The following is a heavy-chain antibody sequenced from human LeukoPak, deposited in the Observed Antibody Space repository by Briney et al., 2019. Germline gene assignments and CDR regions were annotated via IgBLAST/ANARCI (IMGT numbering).Heavy chain of an antibody. CDR1: GFTFDDCA. V-gene: IGHV3-9*01. CDR2: ISWNSGSI. J-gene: IGHJ4*02. D-gene: IGHD3-10*01. CDR3: AKDAVYGSGGEGYYFDY. Sequence: GGSLRLSCAASGFTFDDCAMHWVRQAPGKGLEWVSGISWNSGSIGYADSVKGRFTISRDNAKNSLYLQMNSLRAEDTALYYCAKDAVYGSGGEGYYFDYWGQGTLVTVSS.